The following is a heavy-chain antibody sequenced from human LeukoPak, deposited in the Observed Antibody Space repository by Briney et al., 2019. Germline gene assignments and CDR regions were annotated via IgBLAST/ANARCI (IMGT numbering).Heavy chain of an antibody. D-gene: IGHD6-19*01. V-gene: IGHV4-61*02. CDR1: GGSITSDLYY. CDR2: IYTNGWT. J-gene: IGHJ5*02. CDR3: ARGSGWDAFDP. Sequence: SETLSLTCTVSGGSITSDLYYWTWIRQPAGKGLEWIGRIYTNGWTDYNPSLKSRVTISVDTSKNQFSLKLTFVTAADTALYYCARGSGWDAFDPWGQGTLVTVSS.